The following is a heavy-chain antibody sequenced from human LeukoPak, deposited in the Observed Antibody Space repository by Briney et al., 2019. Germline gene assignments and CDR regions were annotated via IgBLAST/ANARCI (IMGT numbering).Heavy chain of an antibody. Sequence: PGRSLRLSCAASGFTFNTYGMHWVRQAPGKGLEWVAVISFDGSNKYYADSVKGRFTISRDNAKNTLYLQMNSLRAEDTAVYYCARGNAHAFDIWGQGTMVTVSS. J-gene: IGHJ3*02. D-gene: IGHD1-1*01. CDR3: ARGNAHAFDI. CDR1: GFTFNTYG. CDR2: ISFDGSNK. V-gene: IGHV3-30*03.